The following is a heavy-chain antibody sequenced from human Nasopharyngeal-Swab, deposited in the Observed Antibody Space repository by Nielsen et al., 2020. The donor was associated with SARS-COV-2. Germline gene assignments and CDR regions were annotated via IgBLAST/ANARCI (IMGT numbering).Heavy chain of an antibody. D-gene: IGHD1-14*01. Sequence: LRLSCTVSGGSIRSAGYFWSWIRQHPGKGLEWIGYIHYTGSVYYNPSLETRVTILVDTSENQFSLDLSSVTAADTAVYYCAREVIAEPDSDGFDIWGQGTMVTVSS. CDR3: AREVIAEPDSDGFDI. J-gene: IGHJ3*02. V-gene: IGHV4-31*03. CDR1: GGSIRSAGYF. CDR2: IHYTGSV.